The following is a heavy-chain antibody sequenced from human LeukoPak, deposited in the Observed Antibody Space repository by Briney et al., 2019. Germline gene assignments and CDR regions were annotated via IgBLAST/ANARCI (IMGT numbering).Heavy chain of an antibody. CDR2: ISGSGGST. CDR1: GFTFSSYA. Sequence: PGGSLRLSCAASGFTFSSYAMSWVRQAPGKGLEWVSAISGSGGSTYYADSVKGRFTISRDNSKNTLYLQMNSLRAEDTAVYYCAKDRYEYSYGYEGNWFDPWGQGTLVTVSS. CDR3: AKDRYEYSYGYEGNWFDP. J-gene: IGHJ5*02. D-gene: IGHD5-18*01. V-gene: IGHV3-23*01.